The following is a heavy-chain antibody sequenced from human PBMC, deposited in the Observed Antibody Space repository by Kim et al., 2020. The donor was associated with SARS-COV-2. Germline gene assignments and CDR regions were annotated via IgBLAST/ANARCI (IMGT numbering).Heavy chain of an antibody. CDR1: GFSFSNYG. CDR3: AKVKSGTGNYGDWHCDI. Sequence: GGSLRLSCAASGFSFSNYGFNWIRQAPGRGLEWVSGITAAGTGRFYPESVKGRFTISRDNSRSTLYLQMNSLRAEDTAVYYCAKVKSGTGNYGDWHCDI. CDR2: ITAAGTGR. V-gene: IGHV3-23*01. D-gene: IGHD3-10*01. J-gene: IGHJ3*02.